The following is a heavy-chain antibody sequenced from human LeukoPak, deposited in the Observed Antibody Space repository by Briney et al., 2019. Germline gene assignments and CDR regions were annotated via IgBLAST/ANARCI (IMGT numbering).Heavy chain of an antibody. CDR3: ARYYYDSSGFSQTFFDY. J-gene: IGHJ4*02. Sequence: ASVKVSCKASGGTFSSYAISWARQAPGQGLEWMGRIIPIFGIANYAQKFQGRVTITADKSTNTAYMKVSSLRSEDTAVYYCARYYYDSSGFSQTFFDYWGQGTLVTVSS. CDR2: IIPIFGIA. CDR1: GGTFSSYA. V-gene: IGHV1-69*04. D-gene: IGHD3-22*01.